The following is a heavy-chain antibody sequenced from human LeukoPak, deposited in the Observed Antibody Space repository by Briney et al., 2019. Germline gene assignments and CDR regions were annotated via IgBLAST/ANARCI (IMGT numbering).Heavy chain of an antibody. J-gene: IGHJ4*02. CDR3: AKVSYGDYAAVDY. CDR2: ISYDGSNK. D-gene: IGHD4-17*01. CDR1: GFTFSSYG. Sequence: GRSLRLSCAASGFTFSSYGMHWVRQAPGKGLEWVAVISYDGSNKYYADSVKGRFTISRDNSKNTLYLQMNSLRAEDTAVYYCAKVSYGDYAAVDYWGQGTLVTVSS. V-gene: IGHV3-30*18.